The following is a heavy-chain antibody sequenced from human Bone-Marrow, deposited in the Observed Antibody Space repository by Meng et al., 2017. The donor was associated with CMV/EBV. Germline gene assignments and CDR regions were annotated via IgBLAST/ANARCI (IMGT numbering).Heavy chain of an antibody. CDR3: ARGLLLYASL. J-gene: IGHJ4*02. V-gene: IGHV1-18*01. Sequence: ASVKVSCKASGYTFTTYGISWVRQAPGQGLEWVGWVSVYNGNTEYAQKLQGRVTMTTDTSTTTAYMELRSLRSDDTAVYYCARGLLLYASLWGQRTPVTVSS. CDR2: VSVYNGNT. CDR1: GYTFTTYG. D-gene: IGHD2-2*02.